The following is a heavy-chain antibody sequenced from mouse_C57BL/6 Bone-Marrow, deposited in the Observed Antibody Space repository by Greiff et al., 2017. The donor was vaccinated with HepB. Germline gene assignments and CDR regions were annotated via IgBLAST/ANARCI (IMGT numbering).Heavy chain of an antibody. Sequence: VQLQQSGAELARPGASVKLSCKASGYTFTSYGISWVKQRTGQGLEWIGEIYPRSGNTYYNEKFKGKATLTADKSSSTAYMELRSLTSEDSAVYFCARRLPSWFAYWGQGTLVTVSA. CDR2: IYPRSGNT. CDR3: ARRLPSWFAY. J-gene: IGHJ3*01. D-gene: IGHD3-2*02. CDR1: GYTFTSYG. V-gene: IGHV1-81*01.